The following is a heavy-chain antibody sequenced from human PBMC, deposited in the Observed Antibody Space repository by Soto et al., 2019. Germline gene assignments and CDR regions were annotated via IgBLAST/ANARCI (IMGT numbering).Heavy chain of an antibody. CDR3: ASHPVSGSYAYYYGMDV. CDR2: IIPIFGTA. J-gene: IGHJ6*02. Sequence: QVQLVQSGAEVKKPGSSVKVSCKASGGTFSSYAISWVRQAPGQGLEWMVGIIPIFGTANYAQKFQGRVTITADESTSTAYMELSSLRSEDTTVYYCASHPVSGSYAYYYGMDVWGQGTTVTVS. D-gene: IGHD1-26*01. V-gene: IGHV1-69*12. CDR1: GGTFSSYA.